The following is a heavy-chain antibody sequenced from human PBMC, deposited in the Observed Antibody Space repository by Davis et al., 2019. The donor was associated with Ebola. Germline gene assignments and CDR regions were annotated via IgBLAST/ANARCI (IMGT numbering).Heavy chain of an antibody. V-gene: IGHV3-64D*08. CDR2: ISTNGENT. CDR1: GFTFSSYA. J-gene: IGHJ3*02. D-gene: IGHD3-9*01. CDR3: VKDTSDIWFDI. Sequence: GESLKISCSASGFTFSSYAMHWVRQAPGKGLQSVARISTNGENTYYADSVKGRFTISRDNSKNTLNLQMNGLRVEDTAIYYCVKDTSDIWFDIWGQGTNVSVSS.